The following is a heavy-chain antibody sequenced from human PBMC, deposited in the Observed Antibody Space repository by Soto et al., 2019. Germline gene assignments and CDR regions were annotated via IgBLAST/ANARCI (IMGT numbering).Heavy chain of an antibody. J-gene: IGHJ4*02. CDR2: IYASGST. CDR3: ASEPLT. Sequence: QVQLQESGPGLVKPSQTLSLTCTVSGGSISSGGYYWSWIRQHPGKGLAGIGYIYASGSTYYDPSLKSRVTISVDTSKNRFSLKLSTVTAAAAAVYYCASEPLTWGQGTLVTVSS. CDR1: GGSISSGGYY. V-gene: IGHV4-31*03.